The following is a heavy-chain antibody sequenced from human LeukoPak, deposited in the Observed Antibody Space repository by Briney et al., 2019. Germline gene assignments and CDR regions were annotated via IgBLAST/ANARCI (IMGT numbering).Heavy chain of an antibody. D-gene: IGHD1-26*01. CDR1: GFTFSSYS. J-gene: IGHJ4*02. CDR2: ISSSSSYI. V-gene: IGHV3-21*01. CDR3: ARDLSVGAKPDLGFDY. Sequence: EGSLRLSCAASGFTFSSYSMNWVRQAPGKGLEWVSSISSSSSYIYYADSVKGRFTISRDNAKNSLYLQMNSLRAEDTAVYYCARDLSVGAKPDLGFDYWGQGTLVTVSS.